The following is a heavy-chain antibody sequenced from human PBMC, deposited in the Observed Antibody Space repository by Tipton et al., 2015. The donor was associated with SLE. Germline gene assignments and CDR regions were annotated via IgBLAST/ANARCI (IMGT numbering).Heavy chain of an antibody. D-gene: IGHD2-8*01. CDR3: ARGMLTWRGAIVGVDV. V-gene: IGHV4-59*08. CDR2: ISYGGGT. CDR1: GGSINTDY. J-gene: IGHJ6*02. Sequence: LRLSCTVSGGSINTDYWSWIRQSPGKGLEWIGYISYGGGTNYNPSLKSRVTMSVDTAKKQFSLKLTSVTAADTAVYYCARGMLTWRGAIVGVDVWGQGTTVNVSS.